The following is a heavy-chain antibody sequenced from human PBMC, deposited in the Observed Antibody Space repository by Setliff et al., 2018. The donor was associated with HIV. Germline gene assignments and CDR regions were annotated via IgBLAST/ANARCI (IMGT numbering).Heavy chain of an antibody. CDR1: GFTSGFAFSHYW. Sequence: GGVLKISCAASGFTSGFAFSHYWMHWVRQVPGKGLVWVSRITNDVSATTYADFVKGRFTISRDNAKNMVYLQMNSLRVEVTAVYYCTTGPYNGYSDWGHGTAVTVSS. CDR2: ITNDVSAT. J-gene: IGHJ4*01. D-gene: IGHD5-12*01. CDR3: TTGPYNGYSD. V-gene: IGHV3-74*01.